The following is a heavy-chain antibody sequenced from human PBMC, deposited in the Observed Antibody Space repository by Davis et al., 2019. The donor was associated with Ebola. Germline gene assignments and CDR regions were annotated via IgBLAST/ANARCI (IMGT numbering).Heavy chain of an antibody. CDR2: ISVSGGST. D-gene: IGHD1-26*01. CDR3: ARGALVGAISN. J-gene: IGHJ4*02. Sequence: GESLKISCAASGFTFSSYAMSWVRQSPGKGLEWVSVISVSGGSTHSADSVKGRFTISRDNSKNTLYLQMNSLRAEDTAVYYCARGALVGAISNWGQGTLVTVSS. CDR1: GFTFSSYA. V-gene: IGHV3-23*01.